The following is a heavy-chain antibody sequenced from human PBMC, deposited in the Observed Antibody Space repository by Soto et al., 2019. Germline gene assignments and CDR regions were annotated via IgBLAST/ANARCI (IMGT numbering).Heavy chain of an antibody. J-gene: IGHJ4*02. Sequence: SETLSLTCAVSGGSFTSNNWWTWVRQPPGQGLEWIGEIYRTGSTNYNPSLKSRVTISLDKSENQFSLKVTSLTAADTSVYYCASRDPGTSVDYWGQGTLVTVSS. V-gene: IGHV4-4*02. CDR2: IYRTGST. CDR1: GGSFTSNNW. D-gene: IGHD1-7*01. CDR3: ASRDPGTSVDY.